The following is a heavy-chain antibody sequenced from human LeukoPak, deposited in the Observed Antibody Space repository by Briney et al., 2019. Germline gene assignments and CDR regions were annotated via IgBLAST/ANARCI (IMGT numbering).Heavy chain of an antibody. CDR3: ARVSVISGWPADY. J-gene: IGHJ4*02. D-gene: IGHD6-19*01. Sequence: GGSLRLSCAASGFTVSSNYMSWVRQAPGKGLEWVSVIYSGGSTYYADSVKGRFTISRDNPKNTLYLQMNSLRAEDTAVYYCARVSVISGWPADYWGQGTLVTVSS. CDR1: GFTVSSNY. V-gene: IGHV3-53*01. CDR2: IYSGGST.